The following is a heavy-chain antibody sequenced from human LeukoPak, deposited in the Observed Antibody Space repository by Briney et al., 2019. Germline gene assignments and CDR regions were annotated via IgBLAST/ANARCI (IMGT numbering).Heavy chain of an antibody. J-gene: IGHJ4*02. V-gene: IGHV3-13*01. Sequence: GGSLRLSCAASGFTFSSYDMHWVRQATGKGLEWVSAIGTAGDTYYPGSVKGRFTISRENAKNSLYLQMNSLRAGDTAVYYCARYSGYDDEGEYFDYWGQGTLVTVSS. CDR3: ARYSGYDDEGEYFDY. CDR1: GFTFSSYD. CDR2: IGTAGDT. D-gene: IGHD5-12*01.